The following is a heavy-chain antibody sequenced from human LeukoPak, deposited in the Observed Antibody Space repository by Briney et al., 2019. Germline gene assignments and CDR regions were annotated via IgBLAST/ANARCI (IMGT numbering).Heavy chain of an antibody. CDR3: ARVLCSGGSCYSGPYYYFDY. CDR2: ITSSSSTI. D-gene: IGHD2-15*01. CDR1: GFTFSSYS. Sequence: GGCLRLSCAASGFTFSSYSMNWVRQAPGKGLEWVSYITSSSSTIYYADSVKGRFTISRDNAKNSLYPQMNSLRAEDTAVYYCARVLCSGGSCYSGPYYYFDYWGQGTLVTVSS. V-gene: IGHV3-48*04. J-gene: IGHJ4*02.